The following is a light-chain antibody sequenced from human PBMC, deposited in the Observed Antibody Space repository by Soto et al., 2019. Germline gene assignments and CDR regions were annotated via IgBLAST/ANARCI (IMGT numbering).Light chain of an antibody. CDR3: QQYDNPPVT. J-gene: IGKJ5*01. Sequence: EIVLTQSPGILSLSPGERASLSCGASQSISSSFLAWYQQKPGQAPRLLIYGASSRATGIPDRFSGTGSETDFTFTISRLEPEDFAVYYCQQYDNPPVTFGQGTRLEIK. CDR2: GAS. CDR1: QSISSSF. V-gene: IGKV3-20*01.